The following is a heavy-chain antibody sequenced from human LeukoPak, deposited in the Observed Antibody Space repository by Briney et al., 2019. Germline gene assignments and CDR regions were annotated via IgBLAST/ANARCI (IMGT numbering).Heavy chain of an antibody. V-gene: IGHV4-30-2*01. CDR1: GGSISNGGYA. CDR3: ARGYDVLTSHDYFDY. Sequence: KPSQTLSLTCGVSGGSISNGGYAWSWIRQPPGKGLEWIGYIFHSRHSYYNPSLKSRVTISLDRSKNQFSLKLSSVTAADTAVYYCARGYDVLTSHDYFDYWGQGTLVTVSS. J-gene: IGHJ4*02. CDR2: IFHSRHS. D-gene: IGHD3-9*01.